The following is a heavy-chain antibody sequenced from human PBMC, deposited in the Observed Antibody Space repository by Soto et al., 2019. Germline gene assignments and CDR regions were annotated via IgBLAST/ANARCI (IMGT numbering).Heavy chain of an antibody. CDR1: GGSISSGDYY. D-gene: IGHD2-2*01. CDR2: IYYSGST. Sequence: QVQLQESGPGLVKPSQTLSLTCTVSGGSISSGDYYWSWIRQPPGKGLEWIGYIYYSGSTYYNPSLKSRVTISVDTSKNQFSLRLSSVTAADTAVYYCARAEAPDQDIVVVPATHFDYWGQGTLVTVSS. V-gene: IGHV4-30-4*01. CDR3: ARAEAPDQDIVVVPATHFDY. J-gene: IGHJ4*02.